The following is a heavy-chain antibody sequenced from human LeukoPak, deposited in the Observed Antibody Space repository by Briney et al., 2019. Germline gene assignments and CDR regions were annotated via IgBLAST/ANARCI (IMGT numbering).Heavy chain of an antibody. CDR1: GYTFTGYY. Sequence: ASVKVSCKASGYTFTGYYMHWVRQAPGQGLEWMGWINPNSGGTNYAQKFQGRVTMTRDTSISTAYMELSSLRSEDTAVYYCARDYTPNNYYHYMDVWGKGTTVTISS. CDR3: ARDYTPNNYYHYMDV. J-gene: IGHJ6*03. V-gene: IGHV1-2*02. D-gene: IGHD4/OR15-4a*01. CDR2: INPNSGGT.